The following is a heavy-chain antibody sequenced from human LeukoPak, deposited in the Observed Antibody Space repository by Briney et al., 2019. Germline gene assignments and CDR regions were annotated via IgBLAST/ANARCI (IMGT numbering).Heavy chain of an antibody. CDR2: IWYDGTNK. D-gene: IGHD2-21*01. Sequence: GRSLRLSCAASGFLFSTYGMHWVRQAPGKGLEWVAIIWYDGTNKKYVDSVKGRFTISRDNSKNTLYLQMNSLRAEDTAVYYCVRDGGELEADGFDIWGKGTMVTVSS. J-gene: IGHJ3*02. V-gene: IGHV3-33*01. CDR3: VRDGGELEADGFDI. CDR1: GFLFSTYG.